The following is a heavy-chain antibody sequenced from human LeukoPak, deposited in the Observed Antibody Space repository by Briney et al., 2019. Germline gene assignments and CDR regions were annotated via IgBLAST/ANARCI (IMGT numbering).Heavy chain of an antibody. Sequence: ASVKVSCKASGGTFSSYAISWVRQAPGQGLEWMGGIIPIFGTVNYAQKFQGRVTITADKPTSTAYMELSSLRSEDTAVYFCARSLFRFLEWSYRSYYYYYMDVWGKGTTVTVSS. CDR1: GGTFSSYA. CDR3: ARSLFRFLEWSYRSYYYYYMDV. CDR2: IIPIFGTV. D-gene: IGHD3-3*01. V-gene: IGHV1-69*06. J-gene: IGHJ6*03.